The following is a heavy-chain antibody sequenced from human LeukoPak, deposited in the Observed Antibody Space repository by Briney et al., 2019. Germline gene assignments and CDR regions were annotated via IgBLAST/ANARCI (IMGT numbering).Heavy chain of an antibody. Sequence: SQTLSLTCTVSGGSISSGSYYWSWIRQPAGKGLEWIGRIYTSGSTNYNPFLKSRVTISVDTSKNQFSLKLSSVTAADTAVYYCARVATGGYDYKDYYYYMDVWGKGTTVTVSS. D-gene: IGHD5-12*01. CDR2: IYTSGST. CDR3: ARVATGGYDYKDYYYYMDV. CDR1: GGSISSGSYY. J-gene: IGHJ6*03. V-gene: IGHV4-61*02.